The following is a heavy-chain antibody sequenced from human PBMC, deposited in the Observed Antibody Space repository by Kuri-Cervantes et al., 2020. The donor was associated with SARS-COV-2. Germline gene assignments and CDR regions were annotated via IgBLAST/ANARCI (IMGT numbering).Heavy chain of an antibody. Sequence: GGSLRLSCAASGFTFSTYGFNWVRQAPGKGLEWISYISSSGTIYYVDSVKGRFTISRDNGKNSVILQMNSLRADDTAVYYCARVAWGYYNYYMDVWGKGTTVTVSS. CDR3: ARVAWGYYNYYMDV. V-gene: IGHV3-48*01. CDR2: ISSSGTI. CDR1: GFTFSTYG. J-gene: IGHJ6*03. D-gene: IGHD7-27*01.